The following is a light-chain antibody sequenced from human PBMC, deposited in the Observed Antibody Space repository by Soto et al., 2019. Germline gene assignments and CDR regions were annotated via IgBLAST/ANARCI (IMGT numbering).Light chain of an antibody. CDR1: QSVTSY. CDR2: DAS. Sequence: ILLTHSLATLSLYPGERASLSFRASQSVTSYLTWYQQKPGQAPRLLISDASNRATGIPARFSGSGSGTDFTLTISSLEPEDFAVYFCQQRSNWPLSTFGQGTRLE. V-gene: IGKV3-11*01. CDR3: QQRSNWPLST. J-gene: IGKJ5*01.